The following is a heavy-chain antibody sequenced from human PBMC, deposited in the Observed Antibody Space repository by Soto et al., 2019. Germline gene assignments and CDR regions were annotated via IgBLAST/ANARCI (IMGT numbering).Heavy chain of an antibody. V-gene: IGHV4-34*04. CDR3: ARVVSSGYRWFDP. J-gene: IGHJ5*02. D-gene: IGHD3-22*01. CDR1: GGSFSGYY. Sequence: SETLSLTCGVYGGSFSGYYWSWIRQPPGKGLEWIGKARHSGRVNANPSPKSRPTISGDTSKKQCSLKLTSVTAADSAVYYCARVVSSGYRWFDPWGRGTPGAVSS. CDR2: ARHSGRV.